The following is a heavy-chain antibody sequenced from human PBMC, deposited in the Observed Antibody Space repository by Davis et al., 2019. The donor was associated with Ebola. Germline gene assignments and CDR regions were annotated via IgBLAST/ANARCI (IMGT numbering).Heavy chain of an antibody. J-gene: IGHJ4*02. CDR2: INPNSGGT. D-gene: IGHD5-12*01. CDR1: GYTFTGYY. Sequence: ASVKVSCKASGYTFTGYYMHWVRQAPGQGLEWMGWINPNSGGTNYAQKFQGRVTMTRDTSTSTVYMELSSLRSEDTAVYYCARGYSGYGVFDYWGQGTLVTVSS. CDR3: ARGYSGYGVFDY. V-gene: IGHV1-2*02.